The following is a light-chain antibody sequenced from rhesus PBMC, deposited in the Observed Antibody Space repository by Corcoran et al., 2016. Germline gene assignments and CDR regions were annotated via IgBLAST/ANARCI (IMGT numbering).Light chain of an antibody. CDR1: QSVSRY. CDR3: LQSSDRPYS. V-gene: IGKV3-24*03. CDR2: GIS. Sequence: EIVMTQSPATLALSPGERATLSCRASQSVSRYLAWYQQKPGQAPRFLIYGISSRATGVPDRFRGSGAGTEFTLTISSLEPEDVGVYFCLQSSDRPYSFGQGTKVDFK. J-gene: IGKJ2*01.